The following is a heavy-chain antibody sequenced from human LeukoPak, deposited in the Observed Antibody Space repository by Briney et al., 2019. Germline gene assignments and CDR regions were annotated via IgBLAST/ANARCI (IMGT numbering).Heavy chain of an antibody. J-gene: IGHJ4*02. CDR3: VKDLTGTWTFDY. D-gene: IGHD3-9*01. V-gene: IGHV3-64D*06. CDR2: IGPNGAST. Sequence: GGSLRLSCSTSGFTFSNHFMHWVRQAPGKGLEYVSSIGPNGASTLYADSVKGRFTISRDNSKNALYLQLTSLRLEDTALYYCVKDLTGTWTFDYWGQGTLVTVSS. CDR1: GFTFSNHF.